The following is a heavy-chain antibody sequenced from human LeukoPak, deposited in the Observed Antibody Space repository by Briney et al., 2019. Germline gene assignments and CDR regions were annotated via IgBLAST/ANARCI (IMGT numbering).Heavy chain of an antibody. V-gene: IGHV3-74*01. CDR3: VRGGRPGSFDY. J-gene: IGHJ4*02. Sequence: PGGSLRLSCAASGFTFSSYWMHWVRHAPGKGLVWVSYINSDGSSTNYADSVKGRFTISRDNAKNTLYLQMNSLRAEDTAVYYCVRGGRPGSFDYWGQGTLVTVSS. CDR2: INSDGSST. CDR1: GFTFSSYW.